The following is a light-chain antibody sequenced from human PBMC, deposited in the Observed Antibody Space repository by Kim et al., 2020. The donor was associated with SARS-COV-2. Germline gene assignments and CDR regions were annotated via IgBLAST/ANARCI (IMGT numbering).Light chain of an antibody. Sequence: QSVLTQPPSASETPGQRVTISCSGSSSNIGTNTVNWYQHLPGTTPKLLVYNYDQRPSGVPDRFSGSKSGTSASLAISGLQSEDEADYYCAAWDDSLNGVVFGGGTQLTAL. CDR1: SSNIGTNT. V-gene: IGLV1-44*01. CDR2: NYD. CDR3: AAWDDSLNGVV. J-gene: IGLJ7*02.